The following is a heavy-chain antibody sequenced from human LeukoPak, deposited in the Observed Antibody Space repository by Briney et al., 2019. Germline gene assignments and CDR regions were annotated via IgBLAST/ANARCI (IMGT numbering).Heavy chain of an antibody. Sequence: SETLSLTCSVSGGSIRSSSYYWAWIRQPPGEGLERIGSIYSSGFTSYKPSLKSRLTISVDTSKNQFSLKLSSVTAADTAVYYCARGSHCGGDCSRDYYYYYMDVWGKGTTVTISS. CDR3: ARGSHCGGDCSRDYYYYYMDV. CDR2: IYSSGFT. V-gene: IGHV4-39*01. J-gene: IGHJ6*03. CDR1: GGSIRSSSYY. D-gene: IGHD2-21*02.